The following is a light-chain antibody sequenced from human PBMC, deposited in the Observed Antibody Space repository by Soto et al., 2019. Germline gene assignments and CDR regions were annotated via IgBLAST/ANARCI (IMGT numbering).Light chain of an antibody. Sequence: QSALTQPASVSGSPGQSITISCTGTSSDVVNYNWVAWYQQHPGKVPKLMIYEVSYRPSGVSNRFSGSKSGNTASLTISGLQAEDEAHYYCSSSSASGIHVFGGGTKLTVL. CDR1: SSDVVNYNW. J-gene: IGLJ3*02. CDR3: SSSSASGIHV. V-gene: IGLV2-14*01. CDR2: EVS.